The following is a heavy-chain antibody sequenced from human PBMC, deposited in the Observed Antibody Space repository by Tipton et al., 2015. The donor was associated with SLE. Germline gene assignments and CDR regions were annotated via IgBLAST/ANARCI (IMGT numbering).Heavy chain of an antibody. D-gene: IGHD6-19*01. CDR3: AREGIGVAGTSAFDI. CDR1: GFDFKRFT. J-gene: IGHJ3*02. CDR2: LSSDNAYI. Sequence: SLRLSCAASGFDFKRFTMNWVRQAPGKGLEWVSSLSSDNAYIYYADSVKGRFTISRDNPKNSVFLQMNSLRAEDTAVYYCAREGIGVAGTSAFDIWGQGTLLTVSS. V-gene: IGHV3-21*06.